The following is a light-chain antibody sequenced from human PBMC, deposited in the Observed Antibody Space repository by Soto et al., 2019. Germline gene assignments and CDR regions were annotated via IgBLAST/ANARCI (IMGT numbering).Light chain of an antibody. CDR3: QRYDRTPFT. Sequence: DIVMTQSPDSLAVSLGERATINCKSSQSILYSSNNKNYLAWYQQKPGQPPKLLIYWASTREPGVTDRFSGSGSGTDFTLTISTLEAEDVAVYYCQRYDRTPFTFGPGTKVDIK. V-gene: IGKV4-1*01. CDR1: QSILYSSNNKNY. J-gene: IGKJ3*01. CDR2: WAS.